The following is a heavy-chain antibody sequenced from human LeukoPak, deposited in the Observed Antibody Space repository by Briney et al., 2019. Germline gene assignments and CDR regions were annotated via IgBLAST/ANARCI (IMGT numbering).Heavy chain of an antibody. CDR1: GYTFTGYY. J-gene: IGHJ4*02. V-gene: IGHV1-2*02. D-gene: IGHD6-19*01. Sequence: GASVKVSCKASGYTFTGYYMHWVRQAPGQGLEWMGWTNPNSGGTNYAQKFQGRVTMTRDTSIRTAYMELSRLTSDDTAVYYCARDRWLVRENIDYWGQGTLVTVSS. CDR2: TNPNSGGT. CDR3: ARDRWLVRENIDY.